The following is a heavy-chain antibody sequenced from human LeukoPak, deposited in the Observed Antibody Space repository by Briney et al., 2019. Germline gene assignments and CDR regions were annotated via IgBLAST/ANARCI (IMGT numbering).Heavy chain of an antibody. CDR1: GGSISSSSYY. Sequence: PSETLSLTCTVSGGSISSSSYYWGWIRQPPGKGLEWIGSIYYSGSTYYNPSLKSRVTISVDTSKNQFSLKLSSVTAADTAVYYCARDYGDYGGYYYYGMDVWGQGTTVTVSS. V-gene: IGHV4-39*07. D-gene: IGHD4-17*01. CDR3: ARDYGDYGGYYYYGMDV. J-gene: IGHJ6*02. CDR2: IYYSGST.